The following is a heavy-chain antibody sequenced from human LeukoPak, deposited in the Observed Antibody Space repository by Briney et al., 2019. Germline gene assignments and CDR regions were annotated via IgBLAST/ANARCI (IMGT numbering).Heavy chain of an antibody. V-gene: IGHV4-59*01. CDR3: AREGSSDYPDEFDY. J-gene: IGHJ4*02. CDR2: IYYSGST. CDR1: GGSISSYY. Sequence: SETLSLTCTVSGGSISSYYWSWIRQPPGKGLEWIGYIYYSGSTNYNPSLKSRVTISVDTSKNQFSLKLSSVTAADTAVYYCAREGSSDYPDEFDYWGQGTLVTVSS. D-gene: IGHD3-22*01.